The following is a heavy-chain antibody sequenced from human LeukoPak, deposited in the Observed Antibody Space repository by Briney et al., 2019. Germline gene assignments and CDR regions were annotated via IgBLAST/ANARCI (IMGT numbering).Heavy chain of an antibody. CDR3: AREVGEAFDI. V-gene: IGHV3-30-3*01. CDR2: ISYDGSNK. J-gene: IGHJ3*02. D-gene: IGHD1-26*01. Sequence: HPGGSLRLSCAASGFTFSSYAMHWVRQAPGKGLEWVAVISYDGSNKYYADSVKGRFTISRDNAKNSLYLQMNTLRAEDTAVYHCAREVGEAFDIWGQGTMVTVSS. CDR1: GFTFSSYA.